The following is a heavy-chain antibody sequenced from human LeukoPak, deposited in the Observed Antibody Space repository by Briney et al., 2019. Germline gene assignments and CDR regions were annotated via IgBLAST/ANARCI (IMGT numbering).Heavy chain of an antibody. CDR1: GFTFGSYA. V-gene: IGHV3-64*02. D-gene: IGHD5-18*01. J-gene: IGHJ4*02. CDR2: ISTNGGST. Sequence: GGSLRLSCAASGFTFGSYAMHWVRQAPGKGLEYVSGISTNGGSTYYADSMKGRFTISRDNSKNTLFLQMGSLRAEDMAVYYCARGGGRNTTMVWAFDYWGQGTLVTVSS. CDR3: ARGGGRNTTMVWAFDY.